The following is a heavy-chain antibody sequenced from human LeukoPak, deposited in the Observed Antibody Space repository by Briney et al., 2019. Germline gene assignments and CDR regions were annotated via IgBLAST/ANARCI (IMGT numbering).Heavy chain of an antibody. Sequence: GGSLRLSCAASGFTFSSYEMNWVRQAPGKGLEWVSGIRGSGDSTYYADSVKGRFTISRDNSKNTLYLQMNSLRAEDTALYFCAKYDSSWYERGYFDYWGQGTLVTVSS. J-gene: IGHJ4*02. V-gene: IGHV3-23*01. CDR2: IRGSGDST. CDR1: GFTFSSYE. D-gene: IGHD6-13*01. CDR3: AKYDSSWYERGYFDY.